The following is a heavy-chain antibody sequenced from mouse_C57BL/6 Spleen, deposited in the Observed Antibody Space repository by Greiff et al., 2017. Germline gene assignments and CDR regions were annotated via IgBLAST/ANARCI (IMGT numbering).Heavy chain of an antibody. CDR2: TYPGNSDT. CDR3: TPGSSYWYFDV. CDR1: GYTFTSYW. D-gene: IGHD1-1*01. J-gene: IGHJ1*03. V-gene: IGHV1-5*01. Sequence: VQLKESGTVLARPGASVKMSCKTSGYTFTSYWMHWVKQRPGQGLEWIGATYPGNSDTSYNQKFKGKAKLTAVTSASTAYMDLSSLTNEDSAVYYCTPGSSYWYFDVWGTGTTVTVSS.